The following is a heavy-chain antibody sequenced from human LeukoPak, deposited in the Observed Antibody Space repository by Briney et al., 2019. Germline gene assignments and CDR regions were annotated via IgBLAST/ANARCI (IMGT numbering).Heavy chain of an antibody. CDR3: ARGFRYYYDSSGYYQSNYGMDV. D-gene: IGHD3-22*01. CDR1: GYTFTSYD. Sequence: GASVKVSCKASGYTFTSYDINWVRQATGQGLEWMGWMNPNSGNTGYAQKFQGRVTMTRNTSISTAYMELSSLRSEDTAVYYCARGFRYYYDSSGYYQSNYGMDVWGQGTTVTVS. V-gene: IGHV1-8*01. CDR2: MNPNSGNT. J-gene: IGHJ6*02.